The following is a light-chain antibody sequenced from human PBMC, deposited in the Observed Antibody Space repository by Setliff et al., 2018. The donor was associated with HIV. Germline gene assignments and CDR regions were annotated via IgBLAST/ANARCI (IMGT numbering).Light chain of an antibody. CDR1: SSDVGAYNY. J-gene: IGLJ1*01. CDR2: DVT. CDR3: CSYAGSYTYI. Sequence: QSALTQPRSVSGSTGQSVTFSCTGSSSDVGAYNYVSWYQQHPGKAPKLMIYDVTKRPSGVHDRFSGSKSGNTASLTISGLQAEDEADYYCCSYAGSYTYIFGSGTKVTV. V-gene: IGLV2-11*01.